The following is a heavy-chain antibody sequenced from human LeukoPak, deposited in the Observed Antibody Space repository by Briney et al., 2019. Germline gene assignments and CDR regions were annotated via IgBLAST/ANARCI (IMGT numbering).Heavy chain of an antibody. V-gene: IGHV3-43*02. Sequence: PGGSLRLSCAASGFTFDDYALHWVRQPPGTGLEWVSLISGDGGSTYYADSVKGRFTISRDNSKNSLYLQMNSLRTEDTALYYCAKVGLAAAGRPLDYWRQGTLVTVSS. CDR1: GFTFDDYA. D-gene: IGHD6-13*01. J-gene: IGHJ4*02. CDR2: ISGDGGST. CDR3: AKVGLAAAGRPLDY.